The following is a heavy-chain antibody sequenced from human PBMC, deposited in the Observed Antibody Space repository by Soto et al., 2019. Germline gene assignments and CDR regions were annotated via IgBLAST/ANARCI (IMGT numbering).Heavy chain of an antibody. J-gene: IGHJ6*02. CDR2: ISYDGSNK. CDR1: GFTFSSYG. CDR3: ASSGWTPTTYYYGMDV. D-gene: IGHD6-19*01. Sequence: PGGSLRLSCAASGFTFSSYGMHWVRQAPGKGLEWVAVISYDGSNKYYADSVKGRFTISRDNSKNTLYLQMNSLRAEDTAVYYCASSGWTPTTYYYGMDVWGQGTTVTVSS. V-gene: IGHV3-30*03.